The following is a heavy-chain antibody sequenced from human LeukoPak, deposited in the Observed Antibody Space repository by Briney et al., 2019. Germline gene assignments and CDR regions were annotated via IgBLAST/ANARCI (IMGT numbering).Heavy chain of an antibody. CDR3: ATGTNDYGDYEFDF. V-gene: IGHV3-11*01. Sequence: PGGSLRLSCAASGFTFSDYYMSWIRQAPWKGLEWVSYISISGASIYYADSVKGRFTISRDNAKNSLYLQMNSLRAEDTAVYYCATGTNDYGDYEFDFWGQGTLVTVSS. D-gene: IGHD4-17*01. CDR1: GFTFSDYY. CDR2: ISISGASI. J-gene: IGHJ4*02.